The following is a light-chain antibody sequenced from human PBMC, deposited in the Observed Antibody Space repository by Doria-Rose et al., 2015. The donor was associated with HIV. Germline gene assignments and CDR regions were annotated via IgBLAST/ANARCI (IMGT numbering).Light chain of an antibody. CDR3: HQYGTSLT. V-gene: IGKV3-20*01. CDR1: QSFSSTC. CDR2: DGS. J-gene: IGKJ1*01. Sequence: TQSPGTLSLSPGERATLSCRASQSFSSTCLAWYQQKPVQAPSLLIYDGSTRATGIPDRFSASGSGTDFTLTINRLEPEDFALYYCHQYGTSLTFGQGTKVEI.